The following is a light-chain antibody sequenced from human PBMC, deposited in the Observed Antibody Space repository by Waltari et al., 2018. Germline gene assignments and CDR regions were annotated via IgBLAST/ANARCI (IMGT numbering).Light chain of an antibody. J-gene: IGKJ2*03. CDR1: QSISSY. CDR3: QQSYNTPLS. V-gene: IGKV1-39*01. CDR2: AAS. Sequence: DIQMTQSPSSLSASVGDRVTITCRASQSISSYLNWFQQKPGKAPKLLIFAASSLQSGVPSRFSGSGSGTDFTLTISSLQPEDFATYSCQQSYNTPLSFGQETKLEIK.